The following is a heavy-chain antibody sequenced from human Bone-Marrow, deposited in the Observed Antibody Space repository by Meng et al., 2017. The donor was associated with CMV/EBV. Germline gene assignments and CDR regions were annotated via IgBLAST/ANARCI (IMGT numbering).Heavy chain of an antibody. CDR1: GGSIGNFY. CDR3: ARGHCSRSTCYNGAFDI. Sequence: SETLSLTCTVSGGSIGNFYWSWIRQTPGKGLQWIGYVYHSGTTSYNPSLKSRVSMSVDTSMSQFSLKLSSVTAADTALYFCARGHCSRSTCYNGAFDIWGQGTMVTVSS. D-gene: IGHD2-8*01. V-gene: IGHV4-59*01. J-gene: IGHJ3*02. CDR2: VYHSGTT.